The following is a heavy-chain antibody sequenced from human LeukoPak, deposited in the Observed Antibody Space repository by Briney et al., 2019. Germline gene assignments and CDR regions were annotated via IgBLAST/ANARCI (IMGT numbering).Heavy chain of an antibody. CDR3: ARGRYYYDSSGYPTPGY. V-gene: IGHV3-21*01. J-gene: IGHJ4*02. D-gene: IGHD3-22*01. CDR1: GFTFSSYS. Sequence: AGGSLRLSCAASGFTFSSYSMNWVRQAPGKGLEWVSSISSSISYTYYADSVKGRFTISRDNAKNSLYLQMNSLRAEDKAVYYCARGRYYYDSSGYPTPGYWGQGTLVTVSS. CDR2: ISSSISYT.